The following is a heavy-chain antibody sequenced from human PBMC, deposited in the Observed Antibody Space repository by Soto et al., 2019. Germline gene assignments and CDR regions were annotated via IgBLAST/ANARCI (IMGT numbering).Heavy chain of an antibody. Sequence: GVSLRLSCAASGFTFSSYAMHWVRQAPGKGLEWVAVISYDGSNKYYADSVKGRFTISRDNSKNTLYLQMNSLRAEDTAVYYCAREPVEMATIWADYYYGMDVWGQGTTVTVSS. CDR2: ISYDGSNK. D-gene: IGHD5-12*01. CDR1: GFTFSSYA. J-gene: IGHJ6*02. V-gene: IGHV3-30-3*01. CDR3: AREPVEMATIWADYYYGMDV.